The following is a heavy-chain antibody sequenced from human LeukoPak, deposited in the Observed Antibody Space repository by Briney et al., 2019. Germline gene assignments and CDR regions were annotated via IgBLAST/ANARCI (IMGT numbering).Heavy chain of an antibody. CDR2: ISGSGDST. CDR1: GFTFSSHG. D-gene: IGHD3-9*01. CDR3: ARAHYDILTGYYFDY. V-gene: IGHV3-23*01. J-gene: IGHJ4*02. Sequence: PGGSLRLSCAASGFTFSSHGMQWVRQAPGKGLEWVSGISGSGDSTFYADSVKGRFTISRDNSKNTLYLQMNSLRAEDTAVYCCARAHYDILTGYYFDYWGQGTLVTVSS.